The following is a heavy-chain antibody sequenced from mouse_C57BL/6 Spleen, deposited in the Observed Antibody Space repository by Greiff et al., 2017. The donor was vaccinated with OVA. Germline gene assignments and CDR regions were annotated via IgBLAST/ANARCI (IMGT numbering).Heavy chain of an antibody. Sequence: DVMLVESGGGLVQPKGSLKLSCAASGFSFNTYAMNWVRQAPGKGLEWVARIRSKSNNYATYYADSVKDRFTISRDDSESMLYLQMNNLKTEDTAMYYCVRRGANWDRDAMDYWGQGTSVTVSS. J-gene: IGHJ4*01. CDR2: IRSKSNNYAT. CDR3: VRRGANWDRDAMDY. D-gene: IGHD4-1*01. V-gene: IGHV10-1*01. CDR1: GFSFNTYA.